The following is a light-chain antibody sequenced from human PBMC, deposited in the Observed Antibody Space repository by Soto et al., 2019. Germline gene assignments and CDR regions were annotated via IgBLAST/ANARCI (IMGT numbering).Light chain of an antibody. CDR3: QQYGSSRT. Sequence: EIVLTQSPGTLSLSPGERATLSCRASQSVSSSYLAWYQQKHGQAPRLLIYGASSRATGIPDRFSGSGSGTDFTLPISRLEPEDFAVYYCQQYGSSRTFGQGTKLEIK. V-gene: IGKV3-20*01. J-gene: IGKJ2*02. CDR2: GAS. CDR1: QSVSSSY.